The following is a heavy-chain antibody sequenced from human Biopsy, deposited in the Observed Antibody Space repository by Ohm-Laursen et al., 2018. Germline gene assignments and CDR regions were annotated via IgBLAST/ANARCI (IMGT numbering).Heavy chain of an antibody. Sequence: SQTLSLTCGVYGGSFSGYYCSWIRQPPGKGLEWIGEINDSGRTNYNPSLRSRVTFSVDTSKNQLSLTLGSVTAADTAVYYCARDLPSSYYYAMDVWGQGTTVTVSS. CDR2: INDSGRT. CDR1: GGSFSGYY. J-gene: IGHJ6*02. CDR3: ARDLPSSYYYAMDV. V-gene: IGHV4-34*09.